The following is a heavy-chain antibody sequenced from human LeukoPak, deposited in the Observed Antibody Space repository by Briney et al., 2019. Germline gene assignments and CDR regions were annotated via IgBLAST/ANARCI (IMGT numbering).Heavy chain of an antibody. CDR2: ISREGRDI. Sequence: KPGGSLRLSCAASGFTFSSYWMSWVRQAPGKGMEWVSFISREGRDIFYSDSGRGRFTISRDNAKNSLSLQMTSLRVEDTAIYYCAKDAGPYYDSPGYYYPWGQGTLVTVSS. V-gene: IGHV3-21*01. D-gene: IGHD3-22*01. CDR1: GFTFSSYW. J-gene: IGHJ5*02. CDR3: AKDAGPYYDSPGYYYP.